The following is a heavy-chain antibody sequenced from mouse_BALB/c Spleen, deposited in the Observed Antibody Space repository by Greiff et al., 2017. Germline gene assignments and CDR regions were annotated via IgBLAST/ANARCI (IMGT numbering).Heavy chain of an antibody. D-gene: IGHD2-2*01. Sequence: QVQLKQSGPGLVAPSQSLSITCTVSGFSLTGYGVNWVRQPPGKGLEWLGMIWGDGSTDYNSALKSRLSISKDNSKSQVFLKMNSLQTDDTARYYCAREGYDGRFDYWGQGTTLTVSS. CDR1: GFSLTGYG. J-gene: IGHJ2*01. CDR2: IWGDGST. V-gene: IGHV2-6-7*01. CDR3: AREGYDGRFDY.